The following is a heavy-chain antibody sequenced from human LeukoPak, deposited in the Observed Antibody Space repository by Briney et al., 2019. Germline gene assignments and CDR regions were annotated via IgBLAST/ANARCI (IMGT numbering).Heavy chain of an antibody. D-gene: IGHD1-26*01. Sequence: GGSLRLSCAASGFTFHNYAMSWVRQAPGKGLEWVSSISGNGGGTYYADSLKGRFTISRDNSKNTLYLQMSSLRAEDTAVYSCAKVVGPFDYWGQGTLVTVSS. CDR2: ISGNGGGT. CDR3: AKVVGPFDY. CDR1: GFTFHNYA. V-gene: IGHV3-23*01. J-gene: IGHJ4*02.